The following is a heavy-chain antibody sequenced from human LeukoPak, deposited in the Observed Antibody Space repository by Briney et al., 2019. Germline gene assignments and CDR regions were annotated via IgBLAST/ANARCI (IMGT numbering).Heavy chain of an antibody. J-gene: IGHJ6*03. CDR3: AKNGDRGAYCRGGSCYPYYYDNMDV. V-gene: IGHV3-23*01. D-gene: IGHD2-15*01. Sequence: AESLTLSCAASELSLTSHCMSCDRQPPRELRGWVAATPSPGATAYYAASLKGRFTISRDNSKNTLYLQLNRLRAEDTAIYYCAKNGDRGAYCRGGSCYPYYYDNMDVWGQGTLVSVSS. CDR1: ELSLTSHC. CDR2: TPSPGATA.